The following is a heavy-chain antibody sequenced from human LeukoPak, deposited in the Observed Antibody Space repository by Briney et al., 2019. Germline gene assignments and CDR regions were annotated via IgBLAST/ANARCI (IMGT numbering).Heavy chain of an antibody. D-gene: IGHD1-26*01. V-gene: IGHV3-7*04. CDR3: ARARYSGSYSGAFDI. J-gene: IGHJ3*02. Sequence: PGGSLRLSCAASGFTFSNYWMSWVRQAPGKGLEWVANIKPDGSEKYYVDSVKGRFTISRDNAKNSLSLQMNSLRAEDTAVYYCARARYSGSYSGAFDIWGQGTMVTVSS. CDR1: GFTFSNYW. CDR2: IKPDGSEK.